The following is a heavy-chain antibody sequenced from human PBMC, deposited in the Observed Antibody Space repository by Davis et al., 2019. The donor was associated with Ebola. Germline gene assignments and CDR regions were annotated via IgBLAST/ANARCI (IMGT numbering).Heavy chain of an antibody. J-gene: IGHJ5*02. CDR2: IYYSGST. CDR1: GGSISSYY. D-gene: IGHD3-10*01. Sequence: SETLSLTCTVSGGSISSYYWSWIRQPPGKGLEWIGYIYYSGSTNYNPSLKSRVTISVDTSKNQFSLKLSSVTAADTAVYYCARAALLWFREPPGPWGQGTLVTVSS. CDR3: ARAALLWFREPPGP. V-gene: IGHV4-59*12.